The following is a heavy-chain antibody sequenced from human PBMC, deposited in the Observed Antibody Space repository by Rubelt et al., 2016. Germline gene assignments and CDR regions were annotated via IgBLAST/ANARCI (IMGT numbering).Heavy chain of an antibody. CDR1: GGSISSSSYS. Sequence: QLQLQESGPGLVKPSETLSLTCTVSGGSISSSSYSWGWIRQPPGKGLEWIGSIYYSGSTYYNPALTSLDTISGDTAKNQFSPKLSSVTAADTAVYYCARHVAAAGTRWFDPWGQGTLVTVSS. CDR2: IYYSGST. J-gene: IGHJ5*02. D-gene: IGHD6-13*01. V-gene: IGHV4-39*01. CDR3: ARHVAAAGTRWFDP.